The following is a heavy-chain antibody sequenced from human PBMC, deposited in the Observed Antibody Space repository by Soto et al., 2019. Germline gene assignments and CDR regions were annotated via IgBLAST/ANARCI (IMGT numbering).Heavy chain of an antibody. CDR2: ISYDGSNK. J-gene: IGHJ4*02. CDR3: ARDGSYYDILTGYFDY. Sequence: GGSLRLSCAASGFTFSSYAMHWVRQAPGKGLEWVAVISYDGSNKYYADSVKGRFTISRDNSKNTLYLQMNSLRAEDTAVYYCARDGSYYDILTGYFDYWGQGTLVTVSS. V-gene: IGHV3-30*04. CDR1: GFTFSSYA. D-gene: IGHD3-9*01.